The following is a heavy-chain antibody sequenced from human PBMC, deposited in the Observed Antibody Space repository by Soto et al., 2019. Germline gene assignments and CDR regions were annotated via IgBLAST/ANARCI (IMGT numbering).Heavy chain of an antibody. CDR2: IYYSGST. Sequence: PSETLSLTCTVSGGSISSGGYYLICIRRRPWNGLEWIGYIYYSGSTYYNPSLKSRVTISVDTSKNQFSLKLSSVTAADTAVYYCARESYSSSWDNYYYGMDVWGQGTTVTVSS. V-gene: IGHV4-31*03. CDR1: GGSISSGGYY. J-gene: IGHJ6*02. D-gene: IGHD6-13*01. CDR3: ARESYSSSWDNYYYGMDV.